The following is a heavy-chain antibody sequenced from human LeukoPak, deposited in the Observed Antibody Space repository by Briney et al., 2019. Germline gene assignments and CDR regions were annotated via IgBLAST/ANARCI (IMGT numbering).Heavy chain of an antibody. CDR1: GYTFTSYG. J-gene: IGHJ4*02. CDR3: ARAEPLVAVTAFDY. V-gene: IGHV1-18*01. CDR2: ISAYNGNT. Sequence: ASVKVSCRASGYTFTSYGISWVRQAPGQGLEWMGWISAYNGNTNYAQKLQGRATMTTDTSTSTAYMELRSLRSDDTAVYYCARAEPLVAVTAFDYWGQGTLVTVSS. D-gene: IGHD2-21*02.